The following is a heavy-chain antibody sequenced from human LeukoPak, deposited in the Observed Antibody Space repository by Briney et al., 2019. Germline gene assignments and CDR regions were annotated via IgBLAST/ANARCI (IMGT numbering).Heavy chain of an antibody. V-gene: IGHV4-39*07. Sequence: PSETLSLTCTVSGGSISSSSYYWGWIRQPPGKGLEWIGSIYYSGSTYYNPSLKSRVTISVDTSKNQFSLKLSSVTAADTAVYYCASIPWYPARFGYWGQGTLVTVSS. CDR1: GGSISSSSYY. D-gene: IGHD2-15*01. CDR3: ASIPWYPARFGY. J-gene: IGHJ4*02. CDR2: IYYSGST.